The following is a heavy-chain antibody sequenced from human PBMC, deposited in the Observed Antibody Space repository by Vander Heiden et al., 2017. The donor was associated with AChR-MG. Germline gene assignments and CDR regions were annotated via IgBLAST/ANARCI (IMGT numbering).Heavy chain of an antibody. J-gene: IGHJ4*02. CDR1: GFTFSSYS. V-gene: IGHV3-21*01. D-gene: IGHD6-13*01. CDR2: ISSSSSYI. Sequence: EVQLVESGGGLVKPGGSLRLSCAASGFTFSSYSMDWVRQAPGKGLEWVSSISSSSSYIYYADSVKGRFTISRDNAKNSLYLQMNSLRAEDTAVYYCASGGGAAAGRGYWGQGTLVTVSS. CDR3: ASGGGAAAGRGY.